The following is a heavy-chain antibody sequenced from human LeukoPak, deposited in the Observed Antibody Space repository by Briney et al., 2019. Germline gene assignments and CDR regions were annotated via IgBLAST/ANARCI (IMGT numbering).Heavy chain of an antibody. J-gene: IGHJ3*02. V-gene: IGHV3-48*02. CDR2: ISSSSSTI. CDR3: ARSTTVTTWWDLWAFDI. CDR1: GFTFSSYS. D-gene: IGHD4-17*01. Sequence: PGGSLRLSCAASGFTFSSYSMNWVRQAPGKGLEWVSYISSSSSTIYYADSVKGRFTISRDNAKNSLYLQMNSLRDEDTAVYYCARSTTVTTWWDLWAFDIWGQGTMVTVSS.